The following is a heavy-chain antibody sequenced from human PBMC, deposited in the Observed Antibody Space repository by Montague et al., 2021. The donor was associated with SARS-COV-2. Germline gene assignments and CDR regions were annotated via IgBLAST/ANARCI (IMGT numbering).Heavy chain of an antibody. Sequence: SETLSLTCAVYGGSFSGYYWSWIRQPPGKGLEWIGEINHSGSTNYNPSLKSRVTISVDTSKNQFSLKLSSVTAADAAVYYCARRGVVVIPAVVEYYYGMDVWGQGTTVTVSS. J-gene: IGHJ6*02. CDR2: INHSGST. CDR3: ARRGVVVIPAVVEYYYGMDV. CDR1: GGSFSGYY. D-gene: IGHD2-2*01. V-gene: IGHV4-34*01.